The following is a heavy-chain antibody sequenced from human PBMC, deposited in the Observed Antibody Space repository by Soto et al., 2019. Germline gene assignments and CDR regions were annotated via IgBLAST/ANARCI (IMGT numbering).Heavy chain of an antibody. CDR2: ISYDGSNK. V-gene: IGHV3-30*03. CDR3: ARHTYRGVGAYYYYGMDV. D-gene: IGHD3-10*01. Sequence: QVQLVESGGGVVQPGRSLRLSCAASGFTFSSYGMHWVRQAPGKGLEWVAVISYDGSNKYYADSVKGRFTISRDNSKNTLYLRMSSRRAEDTAVYYGARHTYRGVGAYYYYGMDVWGQGTTVTVSS. J-gene: IGHJ6*02. CDR1: GFTFSSYG.